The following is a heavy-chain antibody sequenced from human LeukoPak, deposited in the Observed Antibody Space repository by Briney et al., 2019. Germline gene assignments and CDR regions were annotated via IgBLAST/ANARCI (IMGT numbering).Heavy chain of an antibody. CDR2: IYYSGST. J-gene: IGHJ5*02. Sequence: PSETLSLTCTVSGGSISSGSYYWGWIRQPPGKGLEWIGSIYYSGSTYYNPSLKSRVTISVDTSKNQFSLKLSSVTAADTAVYYCARLTPGDDFWSGGPHNWFDPWGQGTLVAVSS. V-gene: IGHV4-39*01. CDR1: GGSISSGSYY. D-gene: IGHD3-3*01. CDR3: ARLTPGDDFWSGGPHNWFDP.